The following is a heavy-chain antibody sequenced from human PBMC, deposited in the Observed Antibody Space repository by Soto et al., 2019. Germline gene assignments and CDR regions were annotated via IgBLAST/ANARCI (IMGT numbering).Heavy chain of an antibody. D-gene: IGHD6-19*01. CDR3: ARDRTVIAVAGTQLHYYGMDV. CDR2: IYYSGST. J-gene: IGHJ6*02. CDR1: GGSISSYY. Sequence: QVQLQESGPGLVKPSETLSLPCTVSGGSISSYYWSWVRQPPGKGLEWIGKIYYSGSTNYNPSLQSRVTISLDTSKNQFSLKLSSVTAADTAVYYCARDRTVIAVAGTQLHYYGMDVWGQGTTVTVSS. V-gene: IGHV4-59*01.